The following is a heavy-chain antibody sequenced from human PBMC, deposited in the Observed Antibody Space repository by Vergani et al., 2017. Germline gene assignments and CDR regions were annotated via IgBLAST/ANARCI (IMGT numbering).Heavy chain of an antibody. CDR3: ARREGNAWQFDF. CDR2: IYYSGKT. J-gene: IGHJ4*02. V-gene: IGHV4-39*02. D-gene: IGHD2-2*01. Sequence: QLQLQESGPGLVKPSGTLSLTCTVSGGSISRSTHYWGWIRQPPGKGLEWIGRIYYSGKTYYNPSLKSRVTISVDTSKNHFSLKLSSVTASDTAVYYCARREGNAWQFDFWGQGALVTVSS. CDR1: GGSISRSTHY.